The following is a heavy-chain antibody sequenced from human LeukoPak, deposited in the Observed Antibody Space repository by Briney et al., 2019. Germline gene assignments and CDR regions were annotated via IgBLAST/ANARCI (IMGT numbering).Heavy chain of an antibody. CDR2: INHSGST. D-gene: IGHD3-3*01. CDR1: GGSFSDYY. CDR3: ARFGKHRAGCLDY. V-gene: IGHV4-34*01. Sequence: SETLSLTCAVYGGSFSDYYWSWIRQPPGKGLEWIGEINHSGSTNYNPSLKSRVTISVDTSKNQFSMKLSSVTAADTAVYYCARFGKHRAGCLDYWGQGTLVTVSS. J-gene: IGHJ4*02.